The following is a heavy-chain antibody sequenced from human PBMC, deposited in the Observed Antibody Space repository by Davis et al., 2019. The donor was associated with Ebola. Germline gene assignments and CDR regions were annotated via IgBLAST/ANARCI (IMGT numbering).Heavy chain of an antibody. D-gene: IGHD2-15*01. J-gene: IGHJ4*02. CDR1: GFTFSTYD. CDR2: ISASDGHT. Sequence: PGGSLRLSCAASGFTFSTYDMSWVRQVPGKGLEWVSTISASDGHTHYSDSVKGRFTISRDNSKDTLYLQMNSLRAEDTATYYCARYCHYPDCSYFDCWGQGTMVAVSS. V-gene: IGHV3-23*01. CDR3: ARYCHYPDCSYFDC.